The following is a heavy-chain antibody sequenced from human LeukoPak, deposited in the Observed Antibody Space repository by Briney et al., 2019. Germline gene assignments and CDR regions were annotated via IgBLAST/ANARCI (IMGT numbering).Heavy chain of an antibody. Sequence: GGSLRLSCAAAGFTLDDYAMHWVRQAPGKGLEWVSLISWDGGSTYYADSVKGRFTISRDNSKNSLYLQMNSLRTEDTALYYCAKDRVGYSYGPFDYWGQGTLVTVSS. V-gene: IGHV3-43D*03. CDR2: ISWDGGST. CDR3: AKDRVGYSYGPFDY. D-gene: IGHD5-18*01. J-gene: IGHJ4*02. CDR1: GFTLDDYA.